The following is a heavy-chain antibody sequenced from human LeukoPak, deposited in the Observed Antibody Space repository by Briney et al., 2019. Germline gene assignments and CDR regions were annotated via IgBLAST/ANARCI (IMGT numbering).Heavy chain of an antibody. J-gene: IGHJ5*02. CDR3: AKMAPGAAAMSGWFDP. CDR2: ISGSGGST. CDR1: GFTFSSYA. V-gene: IGHV3-23*01. Sequence: GGSLRLSCAASGFTFSSYAMSWVRQAPGKGLEWVSAISGSGGSTYYADPVKGRFTISRDNSKNTLYLQMNSLRAEDTAVYYCAKMAPGAAAMSGWFDPWGQGTLVTVSS. D-gene: IGHD6-13*01.